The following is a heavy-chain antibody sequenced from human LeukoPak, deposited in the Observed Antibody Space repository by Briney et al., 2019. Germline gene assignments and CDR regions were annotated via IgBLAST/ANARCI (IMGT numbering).Heavy chain of an antibody. D-gene: IGHD1-26*01. Sequence: SQTLPLTCAISGDSVSSNSAAWNWIRQSPSRGLEWLGRTCYRSKWYFDYAVSVKSRVTINPDTSKNQFSLQLNSVTPEDTAVYYCARATTWELLLGYFDYWGQGTLVTVSS. V-gene: IGHV6-1*01. CDR1: GDSVSSNSAA. CDR3: ARATTWELLLGYFDY. CDR2: TCYRSKWYF. J-gene: IGHJ4*02.